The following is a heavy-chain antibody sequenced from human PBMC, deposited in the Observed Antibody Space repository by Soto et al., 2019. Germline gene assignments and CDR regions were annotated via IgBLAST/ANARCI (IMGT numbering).Heavy chain of an antibody. D-gene: IGHD3-10*01. J-gene: IGHJ3*02. V-gene: IGHV3-74*01. CDR3: AKDRGRPDAFNI. CDR2: IDYGWTNT. Sequence: HWDRQAPGKGLVEFSRIDYGWTNTVYAVAVKGRFTISRDNAKNTLYLQMNSLRAEDTAVYYCAKDRGRPDAFNIGGQGTMVTVSS.